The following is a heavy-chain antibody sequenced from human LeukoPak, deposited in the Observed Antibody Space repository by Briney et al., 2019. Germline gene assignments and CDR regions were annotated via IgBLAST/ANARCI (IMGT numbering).Heavy chain of an antibody. CDR3: ASCLYYYGSGSYNWFDP. J-gene: IGHJ5*02. Sequence: SETLSLTCTVSGGSISSSSYYWGWIRQPPGKGLEWIGSIYYSGSTYYNPSLKSRVTISVDTSKNQFPLKLSSVTAADTAVYYCASCLYYYGSGSYNWFDPWGQGTLVTVSS. D-gene: IGHD3-10*01. V-gene: IGHV4-39*01. CDR1: GGSISSSSYY. CDR2: IYYSGST.